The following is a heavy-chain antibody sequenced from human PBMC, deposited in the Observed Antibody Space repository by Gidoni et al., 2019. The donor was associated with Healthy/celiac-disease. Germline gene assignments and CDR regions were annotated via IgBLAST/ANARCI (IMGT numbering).Heavy chain of an antibody. D-gene: IGHD3-3*01. V-gene: IGHV3-64D*06. Sequence: APGKGLEYVSAISSNGGSTYYADSVKGRFTISRDNSKNTLYLQMSSLRAEDTAVYYCVKGPGITIFGVDKRLPFDYWGQGTLVTVSS. J-gene: IGHJ4*02. CDR3: VKGPGITIFGVDKRLPFDY. CDR2: ISSNGGST.